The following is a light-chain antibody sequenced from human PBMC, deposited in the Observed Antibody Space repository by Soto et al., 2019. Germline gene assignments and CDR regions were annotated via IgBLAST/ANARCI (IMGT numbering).Light chain of an antibody. J-gene: IGLJ1*01. CDR2: EVS. Sequence: QSALTQPASVSASPGQSITISCTGTRSDVGGYNYVSWYQQHPGKAPKLMIYEVSYRPSGVSNRFSGSKSGNTASLTISGLQADDEADYYCSSYTRTSTQAFGTGTKLTVL. CDR3: SSYTRTSTQA. V-gene: IGLV2-14*01. CDR1: RSDVGGYNY.